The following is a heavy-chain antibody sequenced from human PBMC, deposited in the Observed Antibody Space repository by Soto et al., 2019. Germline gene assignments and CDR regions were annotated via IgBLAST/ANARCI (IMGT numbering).Heavy chain of an antibody. V-gene: IGHV3-23*01. CDR3: AIQDGRIANFEVVII. J-gene: IGHJ4*02. CDR2: ISGSGGST. D-gene: IGHD3-3*01. CDR1: GFTLRSYA. Sequence: LRESLRLSCAASGFTLRSYAMSWVRQLQGKGLEWVSAISGSGGSTYYADSVKGRFTISRDNSKNTLYLQTNSLRAEDTAVYYCAIQDGRIANFEVVIICGQGSLVIVSS.